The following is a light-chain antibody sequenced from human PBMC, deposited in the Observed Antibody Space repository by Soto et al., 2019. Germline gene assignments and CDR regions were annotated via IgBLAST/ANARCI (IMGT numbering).Light chain of an antibody. CDR3: QQYGGFSRT. J-gene: IGKJ1*01. CDR1: QRISNS. Sequence: GDRVTITCRASQRISNSLAWYHQKPGTAPKLLIYDASNLERGVPSRFSGSGSGTEFTLTISSLQPDDFATYYCQQYGGFSRTFGQGTKV. CDR2: DAS. V-gene: IGKV1-5*01.